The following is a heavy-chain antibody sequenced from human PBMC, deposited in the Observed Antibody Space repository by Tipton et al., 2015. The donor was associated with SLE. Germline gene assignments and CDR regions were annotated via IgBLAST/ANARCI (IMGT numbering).Heavy chain of an antibody. D-gene: IGHD7-27*01. Sequence: GSLRLSCAASGFIFSSYEMNWVRQAPEKGLEWVAYVGSGGAAIYYADSGKGRFTISRDNARNSLYLQMNSLRVEDTAVYYCARELGIPWYFDLWGRGTLVTVSS. J-gene: IGHJ2*01. CDR2: VGSGGAAI. CDR1: GFIFSSYE. V-gene: IGHV3-48*03. CDR3: ARELGIPWYFDL.